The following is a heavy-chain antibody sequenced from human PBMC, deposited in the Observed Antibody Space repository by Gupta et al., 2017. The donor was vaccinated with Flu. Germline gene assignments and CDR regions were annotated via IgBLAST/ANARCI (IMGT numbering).Heavy chain of an antibody. CDR1: GFTVSNNY. J-gene: IGHJ4*02. D-gene: IGHD1-1*01. V-gene: IGHV3-66*02. CDR2: IYSGGST. Sequence: EVQLVESGGGLVQPGGSLRLSCAASGFTVSNNYMTWVRQAPGEGLESVSLIYSGGSTYYADSVKGRFTISRDNSKNTLYLQMNSLRPEDTAVYYCARKTDHTTHGDYWGQGTMVSVSS. CDR3: ARKTDHTTHGDY.